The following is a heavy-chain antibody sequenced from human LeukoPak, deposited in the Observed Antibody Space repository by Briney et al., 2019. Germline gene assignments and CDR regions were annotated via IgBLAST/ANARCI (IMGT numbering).Heavy chain of an antibody. V-gene: IGHV3-74*01. Sequence: PGGSLRLSCAASGFSFSTYWLHWVRQTPGKGLMWVLRINPDSSATSYADSVKGRFTISRDNAENTLYLRMNSLRREDTAVYYCVRGQEVWELLPDDGFDMWGQGTKVTVAS. D-gene: IGHD1-26*01. CDR3: VRGQEVWELLPDDGFDM. CDR2: INPDSSAT. J-gene: IGHJ3*02. CDR1: GFSFSTYW.